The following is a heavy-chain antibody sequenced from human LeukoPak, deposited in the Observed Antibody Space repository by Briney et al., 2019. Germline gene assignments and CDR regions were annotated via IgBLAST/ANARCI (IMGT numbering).Heavy chain of an antibody. Sequence: GGPLRLSCAASGFTFSSYSMNWVRQAPGKGLEWVAFIGSRTGNIYYADSVKGRFSISRDNAKDSVYLQMNSLRVDDTAVYYCARETEPLDYGDSTNLDYWGQGTLVTVSS. J-gene: IGHJ4*02. CDR1: GFTFSSYS. CDR2: IGSRTGNI. V-gene: IGHV3-21*01. D-gene: IGHD4/OR15-4a*01. CDR3: ARETEPLDYGDSTNLDY.